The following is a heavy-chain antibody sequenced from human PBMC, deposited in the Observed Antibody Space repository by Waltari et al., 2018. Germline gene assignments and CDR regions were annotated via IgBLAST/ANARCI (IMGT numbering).Heavy chain of an antibody. CDR1: GFSVPDSY. CDR3: AREVVVLNRADYFDY. CDR2: IYISGNT. V-gene: IGHV3-53*01. D-gene: IGHD2-2*01. J-gene: IGHJ4*02. Sequence: EVYLVESGGGLVQPGGSLRLSCAASGFSVPDSYLAWVRQAPGKGLEWVSVIYISGNTFSSESLKGRSSVSRDSSSNTVFLQMDNLRAEDTGVYYCAREVVVLNRADYFDYWGQGTLVTVSS.